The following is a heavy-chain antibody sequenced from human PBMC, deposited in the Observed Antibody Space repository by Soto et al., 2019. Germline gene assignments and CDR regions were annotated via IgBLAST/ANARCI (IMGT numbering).Heavy chain of an antibody. CDR2: INPNSGAT. CDR1: GYTVTDYY. Sequence: ASVQVSCKASGYTVTDYYIHWVRQAPGQGLEWMGWINPNSGATKYAEKLQGRVTMTRDRSINTTYMELSRLTSADTALYYCARINDFLTGYAFDHWGQGTLVNVAA. V-gene: IGHV1-2*02. D-gene: IGHD3-9*01. J-gene: IGHJ4*02. CDR3: ARINDFLTGYAFDH.